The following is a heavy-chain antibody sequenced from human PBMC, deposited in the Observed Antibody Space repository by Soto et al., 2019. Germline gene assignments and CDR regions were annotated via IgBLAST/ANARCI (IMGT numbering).Heavy chain of an antibody. V-gene: IGHV3-53*04. Sequence: GGSLRLSCAASGFTVSGNYMSWIRKAQGKGVEGVSVIYSGGSTYYADSAKGRFTISRHNSKNTLYLQMNSLRAEDTAVYYCARDVLRYFDCSHKRQPYYMDVWGKGTTVTVSS. CDR1: GFTVSGNY. J-gene: IGHJ6*03. D-gene: IGHD3-9*01. CDR2: IYSGGST. CDR3: ARDVLRYFDCSHKRQPYYMDV.